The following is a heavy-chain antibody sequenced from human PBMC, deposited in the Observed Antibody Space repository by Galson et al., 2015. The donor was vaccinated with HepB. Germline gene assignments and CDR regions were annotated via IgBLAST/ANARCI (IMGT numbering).Heavy chain of an antibody. CDR1: GYTFTSYT. Sequence: SVKVSCKASGYTFTSYTIHWVRQAPGQRLEWMGWINAGNGNIIYSQKFQGRVTITRDTSASTAYMELSSLKSEDTAVYYCARKSASAAFDIWGQGTMVTVSS. CDR2: INAGNGNI. V-gene: IGHV1-3*01. CDR3: ARKSASAAFDI. J-gene: IGHJ3*02.